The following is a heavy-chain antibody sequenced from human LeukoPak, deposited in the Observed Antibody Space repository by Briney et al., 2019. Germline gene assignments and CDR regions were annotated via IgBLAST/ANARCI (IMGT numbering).Heavy chain of an antibody. J-gene: IGHJ5*02. CDR1: GFTFSSYS. CDR3: AREAYYYGSGSYYGRNWFDP. Sequence: GGSLRLSCAASGFTFSSYSMNWVRQAPGKGLEWVSSISSSSSYIYYADSVKGRFTISRDNAKNSLYLQMNSLRAEDTAVYYCAREAYYYGSGSYYGRNWFDPWGQGTLVTVSS. D-gene: IGHD3-10*01. CDR2: ISSSSSYI. V-gene: IGHV3-21*01.